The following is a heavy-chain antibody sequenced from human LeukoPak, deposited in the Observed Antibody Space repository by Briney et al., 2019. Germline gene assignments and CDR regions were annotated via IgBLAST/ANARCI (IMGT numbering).Heavy chain of an antibody. J-gene: IGHJ4*02. CDR3: AKDLYGSGSDFDY. CDR1: RFTFSSYA. CDR2: IRNDGRNK. Sequence: GGSLRLSCAASRFTFSSYAMHWVRQAPGKGPEWVVFIRNDGRNKYYADSVKGRFTISRDNSKNTLYLQMNSLRAEDTAVYYCAKDLYGSGSDFDYWGQGTLVTVSA. D-gene: IGHD3-10*01. V-gene: IGHV3-30*01.